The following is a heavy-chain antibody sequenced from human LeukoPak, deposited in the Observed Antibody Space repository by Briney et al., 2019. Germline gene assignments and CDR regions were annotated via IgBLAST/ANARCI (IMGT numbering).Heavy chain of an antibody. CDR3: VRGGYFGSGSYHQFDY. V-gene: IGHV3-11*01. CDR2: ISSSGSTI. D-gene: IGHD3-10*01. Sequence: GGSLRLSCAASGFTFSDYYMSWIRQAPGKGLEWVSYISSSGSTIYYVGSVKGRFTISRDNAKNSLYLQMNSLRAEDTAVYYCVRGGYFGSGSYHQFDYWGQGTRVAVSS. J-gene: IGHJ4*02. CDR1: GFTFSDYY.